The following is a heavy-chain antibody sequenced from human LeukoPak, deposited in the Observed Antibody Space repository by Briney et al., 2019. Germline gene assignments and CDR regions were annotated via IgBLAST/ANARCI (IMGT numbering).Heavy chain of an antibody. J-gene: IGHJ6*03. CDR3: ARGHGYYYYYMDV. D-gene: IGHD3-22*01. CDR2: IDDSGST. Sequence: SETLSLTCTVSGGSISSYYWTWIRQPPGKGLEWIGYIDDSGSTNYRPALQSRVTISVDTSKNHFSLKLTSVTAADAAIYYCARGHGYYYYYMDVWGTGTTVTISS. V-gene: IGHV4-59*01. CDR1: GGSISSYY.